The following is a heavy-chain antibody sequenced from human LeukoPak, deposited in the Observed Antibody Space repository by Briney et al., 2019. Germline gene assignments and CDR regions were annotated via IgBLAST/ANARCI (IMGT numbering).Heavy chain of an antibody. Sequence: SETLSLTCTVSGGSISSYYWSWIRQHPGKGLEWIGYIYYSGSTYYNPSLKSRVTISVDTSKNQFSLKLSSVTAADTAVYYCARSGQGYSSGYLFDYWGQGTLVTVSS. J-gene: IGHJ4*02. CDR2: IYYSGST. CDR1: GGSISSYY. V-gene: IGHV4-59*06. CDR3: ARSGQGYSSGYLFDY. D-gene: IGHD6-19*01.